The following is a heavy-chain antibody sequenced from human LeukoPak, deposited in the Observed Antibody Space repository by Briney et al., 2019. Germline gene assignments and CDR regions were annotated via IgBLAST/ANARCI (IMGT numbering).Heavy chain of an antibody. CDR3: ARDYYYDSSAYSPFDY. CDR1: GGSFSSYA. Sequence: SVKVSCKASGGSFSSYAISWVREAPGQGLEWMGRIIPILGVANYAQKFQGRVTITADKSTSTAFMELSSLRSEDTAVYYCARDYYYDSSAYSPFDYWGQETLVTVSS. J-gene: IGHJ4*02. CDR2: IIPILGVA. V-gene: IGHV1-69*04. D-gene: IGHD3-22*01.